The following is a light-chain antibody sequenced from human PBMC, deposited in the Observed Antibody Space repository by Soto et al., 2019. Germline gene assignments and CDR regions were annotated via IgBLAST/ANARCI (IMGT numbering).Light chain of an antibody. J-gene: IGKJ5*01. CDR2: GAS. V-gene: IGKV3-20*01. CDR1: QSVSNNY. Sequence: EIGLTQSPGTLSLSPGERATLSCRASQSVSNNYLAWYQQKPGQAPRLLIYGASNRATGIPDRFSGSGSGTDFTLTISRLEPEDFAVYYCQQHGTSPITFGQGTRLEIK. CDR3: QQHGTSPIT.